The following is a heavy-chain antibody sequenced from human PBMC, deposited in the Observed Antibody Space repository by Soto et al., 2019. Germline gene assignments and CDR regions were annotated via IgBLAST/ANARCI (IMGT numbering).Heavy chain of an antibody. CDR1: GDSVSSNSAA. V-gene: IGHV6-1*01. D-gene: IGHD1-1*01. J-gene: IGHJ4*02. Sequence: SQTLSLTGAISGDSVSSNSAAWNWIRQSPSRGVEWLGRTYYGSKWYHDYAVSVKSRITINPDTSKNQFSLQLNSVTPEDTAVDSCAEARTVEGVIDYWDQAPLITVSS. CDR3: AEARTVEGVIDY. CDR2: TYYGSKWYH.